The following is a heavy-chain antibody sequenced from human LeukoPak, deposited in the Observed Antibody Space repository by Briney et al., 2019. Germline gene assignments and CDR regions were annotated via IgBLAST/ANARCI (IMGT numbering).Heavy chain of an antibody. V-gene: IGHV3-7*01. J-gene: IGHJ4*02. CDR3: ARGSIVVVPAATGFDY. CDR2: IKQDGSEK. CDR1: GFTFSSYW. D-gene: IGHD2-2*01. Sequence: GGSLRLSCAASGFTFSSYWMSWVRQAPGKGLEWVANIKQDGSEKYYVDSVKGRFTISRDNAKNSLYLQMNSLRAEDTAVYYCARGSIVVVPAATGFDYWGQGTLVTVSS.